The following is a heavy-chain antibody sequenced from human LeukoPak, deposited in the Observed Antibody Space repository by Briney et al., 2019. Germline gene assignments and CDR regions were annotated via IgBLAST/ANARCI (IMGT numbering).Heavy chain of an antibody. CDR1: GFTFSSYS. CDR2: ISSSSSYI. CDR3: ASEAAEPYYFDY. V-gene: IGHV3-21*01. Sequence: GGSLRLSCAASGFTFSSYSMNWVRQAPGKGLEWVSSISSSSSYIYYADSVKGRFTISRDNAKNSLYLQMNSLRAEDTAVYYCASEAAEPYYFDYWGQGTLVTVSS. J-gene: IGHJ4*02.